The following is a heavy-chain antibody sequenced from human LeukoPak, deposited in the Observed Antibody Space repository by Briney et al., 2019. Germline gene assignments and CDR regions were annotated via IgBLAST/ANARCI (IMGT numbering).Heavy chain of an antibody. CDR3: AILTAVPGTSYYGMDV. Sequence: GASVKVSCKASGYTFTGYFMHWVPQAPGQGLEGMGGINPNRGGTNYAQKFQGRVTMTRDTSISTAYMELSRLRSDDTAVYYCAILTAVPGTSYYGMDVWGQGTTVTVSS. CDR2: INPNRGGT. D-gene: IGHD6-19*01. CDR1: GYTFTGYF. J-gene: IGHJ6*02. V-gene: IGHV1-2*03.